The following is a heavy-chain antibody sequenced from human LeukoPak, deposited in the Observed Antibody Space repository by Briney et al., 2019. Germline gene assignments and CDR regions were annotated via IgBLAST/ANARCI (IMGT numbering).Heavy chain of an antibody. D-gene: IGHD1-7*01. CDR3: AKLGKLPHFDY. J-gene: IGHJ4*02. CDR1: GFTFSSYG. V-gene: IGHV3-30*18. CDR2: ISYDGSNK. Sequence: GGSLRLSCAASGFTFSSYGMHWVRQAPGKGLEWVAVISYDGSNKYYADSVKGRFTISRDNSKNTLYLQMNSLRAEDTAVYYCAKLGKLPHFDYWGQGTLVTVSS.